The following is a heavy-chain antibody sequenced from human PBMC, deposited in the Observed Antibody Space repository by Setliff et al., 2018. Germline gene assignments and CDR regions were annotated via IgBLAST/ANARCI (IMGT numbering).Heavy chain of an antibody. Sequence: ASVKVSCKASGYIFTGYYINWVRQAPGQGLEWMGIINPRAGTTSYAQKLQGRVTMTRDTSTNTVYMELSSLRSEDTAVYYCARGGSPDCSTAGCRYGDYVYWGQGTQVTVSS. CDR2: INPRAGTT. J-gene: IGHJ4*02. CDR3: ARGGSPDCSTAGCRYGDYVY. V-gene: IGHV1-46*03. CDR1: GYIFTGYY. D-gene: IGHD2-2*01.